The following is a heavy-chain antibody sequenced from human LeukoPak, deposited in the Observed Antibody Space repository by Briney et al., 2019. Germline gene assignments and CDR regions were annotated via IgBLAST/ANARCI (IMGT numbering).Heavy chain of an antibody. CDR2: INPSGGST. CDR1: GYTFTSYY. V-gene: IGHV1-46*01. D-gene: IGHD2-21*02. CDR3: ARSHAYCGGDCYLGY. J-gene: IGHJ4*02. Sequence: ASVTVSFKASGYTFTSYYMHWVRQAPGQGLEWMGIINPSGGSTSYAQKFQGRVTMTRDTSTSTVYMELSSLRSEDTAVYYCARSHAYCGGDCYLGYWGQGTLVTVSS.